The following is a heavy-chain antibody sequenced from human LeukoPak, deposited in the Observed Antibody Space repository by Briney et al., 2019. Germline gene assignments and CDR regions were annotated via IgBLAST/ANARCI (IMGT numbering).Heavy chain of an antibody. D-gene: IGHD6-13*01. CDR1: GFTFSSYG. CDR2: IRYDGSNK. J-gene: IGHJ4*02. V-gene: IGHV3-30*02. Sequence: GGSLRLSCAASGFTFSSYGMHWVRQAPGKGLEWVAFIRYDGSNKYYADSVKGRFTISRDNSKNTLYLQMNSLRAEDTAVYYCAVIAAAGIDNYFDYWGQGTLVTVSS. CDR3: AVIAAAGIDNYFDY.